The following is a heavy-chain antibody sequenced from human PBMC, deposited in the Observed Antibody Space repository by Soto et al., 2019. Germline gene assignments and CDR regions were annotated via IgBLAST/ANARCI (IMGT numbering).Heavy chain of an antibody. CDR1: GFTFSSNA. V-gene: IGHV3-23*01. Sequence: GGSLRLSCAASGFTFSSNAMSWVRQAPGKGLEWVSAISGSGGSTYYADPVKGRFTISRDNSKNTLFLQMNSLRAEDTAVYYCAKDTGYSSGWCNYWGQGTLVTVSS. CDR2: ISGSGGST. J-gene: IGHJ4*02. CDR3: AKDTGYSSGWCNY. D-gene: IGHD6-19*01.